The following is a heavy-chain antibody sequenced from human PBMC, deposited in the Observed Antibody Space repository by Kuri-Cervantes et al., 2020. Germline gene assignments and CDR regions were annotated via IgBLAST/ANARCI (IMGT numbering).Heavy chain of an antibody. J-gene: IGHJ4*02. Sequence: GESLKISCAVSGFTFSSYAMNWVRQAPGKGLEWVSAISGSGGSTYYADSVKGRFTISRDNSKNSLYLQMNSLRAEDTALYYCAKEGSGWLDFDYWGQGTLVTVSS. V-gene: IGHV3-43D*03. CDR3: AKEGSGWLDFDY. D-gene: IGHD6-19*01. CDR2: ISGSGGST. CDR1: GFTFSSYA.